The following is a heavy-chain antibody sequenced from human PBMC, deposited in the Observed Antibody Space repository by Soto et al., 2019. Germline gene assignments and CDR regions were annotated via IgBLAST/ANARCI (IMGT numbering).Heavy chain of an antibody. V-gene: IGHV3-64*01. CDR1: GFTFSSYA. CDR2: TSSNGGST. CDR3: ARARPDSSGWSDY. Sequence: QTGGSLRLSCAASGFTFSSYAMHWVRQAPGKGLEYVSATSSNGGSTYYANSVKGRFTISRDNSKNTLYLQMGSLRAEDMAVYYCARARPDSSGWSDYWGQGTLVTVSS. D-gene: IGHD6-19*01. J-gene: IGHJ4*02.